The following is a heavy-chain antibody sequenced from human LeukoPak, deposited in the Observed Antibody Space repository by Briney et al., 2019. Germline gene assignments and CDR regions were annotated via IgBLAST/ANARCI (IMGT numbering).Heavy chain of an antibody. CDR1: GGSISSYY. CDR3: ARDRRYSSSWINWFDP. CDR2: IYHSGST. J-gene: IGHJ5*02. Sequence: SGTLSLTCTVSGGSISSYYWSWIRQPPGKGLEWIGYIYHSGSTNYNPPLKSRVTISVDTSKNQFSLKLSSVTAADTAVYYCARDRRYSSSWINWFDPWGQGTLVTVSS. D-gene: IGHD6-13*01. V-gene: IGHV4-59*01.